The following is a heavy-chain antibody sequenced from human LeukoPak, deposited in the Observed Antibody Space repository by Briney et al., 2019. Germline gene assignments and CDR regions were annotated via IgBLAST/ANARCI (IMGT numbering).Heavy chain of an antibody. CDR3: ARGADTAFFDY. V-gene: IGHV4-59*01. CDR2: IYYSGST. D-gene: IGHD5-18*01. J-gene: IGHJ4*02. CDR1: GGSISSYY. Sequence: SETLSLTCTVSGGSISSYYWSWIRQPPGKGLGWIGYIYYSGSTNYNPSLKSRVAISVDTSKNQFSLKLSSVTAADTAVYYCARGADTAFFDYWGQGTLVTVSS.